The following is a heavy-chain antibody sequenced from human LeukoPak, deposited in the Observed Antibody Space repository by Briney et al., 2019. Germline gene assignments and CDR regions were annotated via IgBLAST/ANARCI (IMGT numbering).Heavy chain of an antibody. J-gene: IGHJ4*02. CDR3: AKMRGITGALDY. D-gene: IGHD1-20*01. CDR1: GFTFSSYG. V-gene: IGHV3-23*01. CDR2: ISGSGGST. Sequence: GGSLRLSCAASGFTFSSYGMSWVRQAPGKGLEWVSAISGSGGSTYYADSVKGRFTISRDNSKNTLYLQMNSLRAEDTAVYYCAKMRGITGALDYWGQGTLVTVSS.